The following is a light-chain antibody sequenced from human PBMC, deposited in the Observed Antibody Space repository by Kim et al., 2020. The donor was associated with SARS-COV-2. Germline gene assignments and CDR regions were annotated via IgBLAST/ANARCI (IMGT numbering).Light chain of an antibody. CDR2: PDN. J-gene: IGLJ1*01. CDR1: KMGDKI. V-gene: IGLV3-1*01. Sequence: PGQTAKLPWPGIKMGDKIVSRNPAEPGPAPVVVNHPDNQGPPGIPERFSGSNSGNTATLTISGTQAMDEADYYCQAWDSSTHNYVFGAGTKVTVL. CDR3: QAWDSSTHNYV.